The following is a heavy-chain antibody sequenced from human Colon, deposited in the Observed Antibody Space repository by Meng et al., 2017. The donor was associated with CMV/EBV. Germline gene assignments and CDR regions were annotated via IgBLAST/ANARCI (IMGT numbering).Heavy chain of an antibody. CDR3: ASHSSYVGGSHH. CDR2: MDPSTGRT. V-gene: IGHV1-2*02. J-gene: IGHJ1*01. Sequence: SCNTSGYQKNGYYIHWHQHAPAQGLEWIRCMDPSTGRTDYAQKFQGTVIVTRATHSSAAYVELSRLTSDDTAGYYCASHSSYVGGSHHGGQGTLVTVSS. D-gene: IGHD3-16*01. CDR1: GYQKNGYY.